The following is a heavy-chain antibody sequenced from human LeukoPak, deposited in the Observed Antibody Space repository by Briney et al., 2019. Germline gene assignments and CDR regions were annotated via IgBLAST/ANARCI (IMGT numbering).Heavy chain of an antibody. CDR3: AGRDYGDYFFDS. D-gene: IGHD4-17*01. Sequence: PAGSLRLSCAASGFTFTTFNRNWVRQSPGKGLEWFSCISSSGDYIYYADSVKGRFTISRDNSGNSLYLQMNSLRAEDAAVYYCAGRDYGDYFFDSWGQGTLVTVSS. CDR2: ISSSGDYI. V-gene: IGHV3-21*01. J-gene: IGHJ4*02. CDR1: GFTFTTFN.